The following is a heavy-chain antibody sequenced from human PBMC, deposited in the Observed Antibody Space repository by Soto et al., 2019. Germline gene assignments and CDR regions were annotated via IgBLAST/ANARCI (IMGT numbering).Heavy chain of an antibody. V-gene: IGHV3-30*18. J-gene: IGHJ6*03. D-gene: IGHD3-10*01. Sequence: PGGSLRLSCAASGFTFSSYGMHWVRQAPGKGLEWVAVISYDGSNKYYADSVKGRFTISRDNSKNTLYLQMNSPRAEDTAVYYCAKVYGSGSYYYYYYMDVWGKGTTVTAP. CDR2: ISYDGSNK. CDR1: GFTFSSYG. CDR3: AKVYGSGSYYYYYYMDV.